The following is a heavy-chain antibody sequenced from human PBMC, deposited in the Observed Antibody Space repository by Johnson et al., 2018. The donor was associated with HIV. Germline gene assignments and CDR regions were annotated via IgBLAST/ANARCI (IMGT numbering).Heavy chain of an antibody. Sequence: VQLVESGGGLVKPGGSLRLSCAASGFTFSTYWMHWVRQPPGKGLVWVSVIHSGGSTGYADSVKGRFTISRDNAKNSLYLQMNSLRAEDTAVYYCAKDLSSGWYHAVDIWGQGTMVTVSS. V-gene: IGHV3-74*01. CDR1: GFTFSTYW. CDR3: AKDLSSGWYHAVDI. CDR2: IHSGGST. J-gene: IGHJ3*02. D-gene: IGHD6-19*01.